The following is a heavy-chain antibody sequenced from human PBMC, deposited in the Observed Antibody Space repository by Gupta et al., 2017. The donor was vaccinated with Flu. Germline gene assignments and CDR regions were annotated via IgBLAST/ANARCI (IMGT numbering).Heavy chain of an antibody. CDR1: GGSISSGSYY. Sequence: QVQLQESGSGLVKPSQPLSLTCTVSGGSISSGSYYWSWIRQPAGKGLEWIGRIYTSGSTNYNPSLKSRVTISVDTSKNQFSLKLSSVTAADTAVYYCARGVVGASIDYWGQGTLVTVSS. J-gene: IGHJ4*02. CDR2: IYTSGST. V-gene: IGHV4-61*02. CDR3: ARGVVGASIDY. D-gene: IGHD1-26*01.